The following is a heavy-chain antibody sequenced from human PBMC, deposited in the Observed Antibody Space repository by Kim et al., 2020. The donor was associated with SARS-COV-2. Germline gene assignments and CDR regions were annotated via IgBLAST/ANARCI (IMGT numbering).Heavy chain of an antibody. CDR2: IYPGDSDT. V-gene: IGHV5-51*01. Sequence: GESLKISCKASGYTFISYWIGWVRQMPGKGLEWMGMIYPGDSDTRYSPSFQGQVTISADKSISTAYLQWSSLKASDTAMYYCARHFGSSGHYYYYMDVWGKGTTVTVSS. J-gene: IGHJ6*03. CDR3: ARHFGSSGHYYYYMDV. D-gene: IGHD6-6*01. CDR1: GYTFISYW.